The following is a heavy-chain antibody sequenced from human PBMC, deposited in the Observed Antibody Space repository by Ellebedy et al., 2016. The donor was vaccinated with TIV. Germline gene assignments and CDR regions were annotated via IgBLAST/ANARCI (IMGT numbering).Heavy chain of an antibody. CDR3: ARGWEYCGQTGCYRWLDP. J-gene: IGHJ5*02. V-gene: IGHV1-18*01. CDR2: INTDNGNT. Sequence: ASVKVSXXASGYTFNNYDIAWARQAPGQGLEWMAWINTDNGNTDYSHNVQGRFTVTTETSTNTSYMELRSLRSDDTAVYYCARGWEYCGQTGCYRWLDPWGQGSLVTVSS. CDR1: GYTFNNYD. D-gene: IGHD2-2*02.